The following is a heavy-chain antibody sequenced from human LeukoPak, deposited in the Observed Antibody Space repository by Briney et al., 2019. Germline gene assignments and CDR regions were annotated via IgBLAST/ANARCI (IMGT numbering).Heavy chain of an antibody. CDR1: GYSFTSYW. J-gene: IGHJ4*02. Sequence: GESLKISCKGSGYSFTSYWIGWVRQMPGKGLEWMGIIYPGDSDTRYSPSFQGQVTISADKSISTAYLQWSSLKASDTAMYYCARQWGYYYDSSGYYHFDYWGQGTLVTVSS. D-gene: IGHD3-22*01. CDR3: ARQWGYYYDSSGYYHFDY. CDR2: IYPGDSDT. V-gene: IGHV5-51*01.